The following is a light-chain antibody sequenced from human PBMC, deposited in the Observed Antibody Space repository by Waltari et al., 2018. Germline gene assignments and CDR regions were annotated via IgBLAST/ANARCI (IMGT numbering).Light chain of an antibody. V-gene: IGKV1-39*01. CDR1: QSVITY. J-gene: IGKJ3*01. CDR3: QQSYNNPRT. CDR2: AAS. Sequence: DIQMTQSPSSLSASVGDRVTITCRASQSVITYLNWYQQDPGKAPKLLIYAASSLQSGVPSRFSGSGSGTDFTRTISNLQPGDFATYYCQQSYNNPRTFGPGTKVNIK.